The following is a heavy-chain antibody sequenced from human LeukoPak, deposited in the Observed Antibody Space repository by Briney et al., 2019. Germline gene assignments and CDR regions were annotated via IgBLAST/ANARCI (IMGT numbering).Heavy chain of an antibody. Sequence: PSETLSLTCTVSGGSISSYYWSWIRQPPGKGLEWIGYIYYSGSTNYNPSLKSRVTISVDTSKNQFSLKLSSVTAADTAVYYCARDNPDVAYSGGGYYYYYYMDVWGKGTTVTISS. V-gene: IGHV4-59*01. CDR1: GGSISSYY. J-gene: IGHJ6*03. CDR2: IYYSGST. D-gene: IGHD6-19*01. CDR3: ARDNPDVAYSGGGYYYYYYMDV.